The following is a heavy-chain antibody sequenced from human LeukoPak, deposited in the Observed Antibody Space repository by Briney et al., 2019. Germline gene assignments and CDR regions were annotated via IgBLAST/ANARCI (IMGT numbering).Heavy chain of an antibody. D-gene: IGHD3-22*01. V-gene: IGHV4-34*01. CDR1: GGSFSGYY. CDR2: INHSGST. J-gene: IGHJ4*02. Sequence: KPSETLSLTCAVYGGSFSGYYWSWIRQPPGKGLEWIREINHSGSTNYNPSLKSRVTMSVDTSKNQFSLKLSSVTAADTAVYYCARASHDSSGTPFDYWGQGTLVTVSS. CDR3: ARASHDSSGTPFDY.